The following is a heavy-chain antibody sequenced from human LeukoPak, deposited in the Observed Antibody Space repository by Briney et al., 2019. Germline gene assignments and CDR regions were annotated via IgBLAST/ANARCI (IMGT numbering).Heavy chain of an antibody. V-gene: IGHV1-18*01. Sequence: ASVKVSCKASGYTFTSYGISWVRQAPGQGLEWMGWISAYNGNTNHAQKLQGRVTMTTDTSTSTAYMELRSLRSDDTAVYYCARDSQYYYGSGTSFLGGWFDPWGQGTLVTVSS. CDR3: ARDSQYYYGSGTSFLGGWFDP. CDR2: ISAYNGNT. CDR1: GYTFTSYG. D-gene: IGHD3-10*01. J-gene: IGHJ5*02.